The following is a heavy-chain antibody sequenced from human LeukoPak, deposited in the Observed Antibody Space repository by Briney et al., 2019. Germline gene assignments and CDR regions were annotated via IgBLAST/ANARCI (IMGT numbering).Heavy chain of an antibody. CDR3: ARQGYDILTGYYPPFDY. CDR2: IYYSGST. V-gene: IGHV4-59*08. Sequence: SETLSLTCTVSGGSISSYYWSWIRQPPGKGLEWIGYIYYSGSTNYNPSLKSRVTISVDTSKNQFSLKLSSVTAADTAVYYCARQGYDILTGYYPPFDYWGQGTLVTVSS. CDR1: GGSISSYY. J-gene: IGHJ4*02. D-gene: IGHD3-9*01.